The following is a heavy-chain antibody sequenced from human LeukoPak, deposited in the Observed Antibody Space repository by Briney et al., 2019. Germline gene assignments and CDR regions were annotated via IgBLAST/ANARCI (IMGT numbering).Heavy chain of an antibody. Sequence: SETLSLTCTVSGGSISSYYWSWIRQPPGKGLGWIGYIYYSGSTNYNPSLKSRVTISVDKSKNQFSLKLSSVTAADTAVYYCARDRRYYDSSGYIRGFDYWGQGTLVTVSS. J-gene: IGHJ4*02. CDR3: ARDRRYYDSSGYIRGFDY. CDR2: IYYSGST. CDR1: GGSISSYY. V-gene: IGHV4-59*12. D-gene: IGHD3-22*01.